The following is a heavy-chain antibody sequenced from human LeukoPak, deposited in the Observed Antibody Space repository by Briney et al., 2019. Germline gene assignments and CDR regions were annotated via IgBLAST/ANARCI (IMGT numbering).Heavy chain of an antibody. CDR2: IYYSGST. Sequence: TSETLSLTCTVSGRSISIRSYYWGWIRQPPGKGLEGFGSIYYSGSTYYNPSLKSRVTISIDTSKNQFSLKLSSVTAADTAVYYWARGGPADYWGQGTLVTVSS. V-gene: IGHV4-39*07. CDR1: GRSISIRSYY. CDR3: ARGGPADY. J-gene: IGHJ4*02. D-gene: IGHD2-2*01.